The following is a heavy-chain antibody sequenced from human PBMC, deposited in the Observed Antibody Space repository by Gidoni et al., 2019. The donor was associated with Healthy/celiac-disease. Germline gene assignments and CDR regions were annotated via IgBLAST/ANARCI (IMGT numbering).Heavy chain of an antibody. CDR2: ISYDGSNK. CDR3: ARAWYYYGSGSYFAFDI. J-gene: IGHJ3*02. CDR1: GFTFSSYA. Sequence: QVQLVESGGGVVQPGRSLRLSCAASGFTFSSYAMHWVRQAPGKGLEWVAVISYDGSNKYYADSVKGRFTISRDNSKNTLYLQMNSLRAEDTAVYYCARAWYYYGSGSYFAFDIWGQGTMVTVSS. V-gene: IGHV3-30-3*01. D-gene: IGHD3-10*01.